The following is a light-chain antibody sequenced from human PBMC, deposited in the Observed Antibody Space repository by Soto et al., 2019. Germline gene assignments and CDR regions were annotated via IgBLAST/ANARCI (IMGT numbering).Light chain of an antibody. CDR3: QQYGGSLPVT. V-gene: IGKV3-20*01. Sequence: EIVLTQSPGTLSLSPGERATLSCRASQSVTNNYLAWYQQKPGQAPRLLIYAASSRATGIPDRFSGSGSGTDFTLTISRLEAEDFAVYYCQQYGGSLPVTFGGGTNVEIK. J-gene: IGKJ4*01. CDR2: AAS. CDR1: QSVTNNY.